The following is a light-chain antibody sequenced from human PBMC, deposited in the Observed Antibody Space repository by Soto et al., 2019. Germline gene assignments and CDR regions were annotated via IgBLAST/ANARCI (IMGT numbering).Light chain of an antibody. CDR3: QQRSYWHGT. CDR1: QSVTSS. CDR2: DTS. V-gene: IGKV3-11*01. J-gene: IGKJ1*01. Sequence: EIVLTQSPATLSLCPGERATLSCRASQSVTSSLVWYQQKPGQAPRLLIYDTSNRATGIPARFSGSGSGTDFTLTISRLGPEDFAVYSCQQRSYWHGTFGQGTKVEIK.